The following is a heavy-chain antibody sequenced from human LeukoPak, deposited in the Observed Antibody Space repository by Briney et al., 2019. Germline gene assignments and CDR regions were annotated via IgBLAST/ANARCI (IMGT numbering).Heavy chain of an antibody. CDR2: ISSSSSYI. CDR1: GFTFSNYA. CDR3: ARGGSGEGAFDI. Sequence: GGSLRLSCAASGFTFSNYAMTWVRQAPGKGLEWVSSISSSSSYIYYADSVKGRFTISRDNAKNSLYLQMNSLRAEDTAVYYCARGGSGEGAFDIWGQGTMVTVSS. D-gene: IGHD2-15*01. J-gene: IGHJ3*02. V-gene: IGHV3-21*01.